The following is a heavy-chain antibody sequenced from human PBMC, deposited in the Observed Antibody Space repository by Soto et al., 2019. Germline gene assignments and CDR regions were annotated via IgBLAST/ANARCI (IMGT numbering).Heavy chain of an antibody. CDR2: ISGRGDST. D-gene: IGHD1-26*01. CDR1: GFTFSTYA. V-gene: IGHV3-23*01. J-gene: IGHJ4*02. CDR3: ARRGSGSYYGY. Sequence: EVQLLESGGGLVQPGGSLRLSCAASGFTFSTYAMRWVRQAPGKGLEWVSAISGRGDSTYYADSVKGRFTISRDNSKNTLYLQMSSLRAEDTAVYYCARRGSGSYYGYWGKGTLVTVSS.